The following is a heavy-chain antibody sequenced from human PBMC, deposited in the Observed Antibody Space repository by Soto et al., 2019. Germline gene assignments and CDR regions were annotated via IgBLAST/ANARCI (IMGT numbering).Heavy chain of an antibody. CDR1: GFTFDDYA. D-gene: IGHD1-26*01. Sequence: EVQLVESGGGLVQPGRSLRLSCAASGFTFDDYAMHWVRQAPGKGLEWVSGISWNSGSIGYADSVKGRFTISRDNAKNSLYLQMNSLRAEDTALYYCAKDMAKAGIVYYFDYWGQGTLVTVSS. CDR2: ISWNSGSI. J-gene: IGHJ4*02. CDR3: AKDMAKAGIVYYFDY. V-gene: IGHV3-9*01.